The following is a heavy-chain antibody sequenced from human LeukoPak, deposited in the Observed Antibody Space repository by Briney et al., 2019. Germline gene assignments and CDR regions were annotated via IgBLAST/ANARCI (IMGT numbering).Heavy chain of an antibody. CDR1: GGTFSSYA. Sequence: SVKVSCKASGGTFSSYAISWVRQAPGQGLEWMGGIIPIFGTANYAQKFQGRVTITADESTSTAYMELSSLRAEDTAVYYCAREPATIFGVVDLKYFDYWGQGTLVTVSS. V-gene: IGHV1-69*01. J-gene: IGHJ4*02. D-gene: IGHD3-3*01. CDR2: IIPIFGTA. CDR3: AREPATIFGVVDLKYFDY.